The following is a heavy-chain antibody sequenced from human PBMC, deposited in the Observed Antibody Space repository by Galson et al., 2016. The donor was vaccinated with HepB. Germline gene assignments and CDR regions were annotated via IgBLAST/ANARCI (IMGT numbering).Heavy chain of an antibody. CDR3: ARDDDVRESNYYYYGLDV. Sequence: SLRLSCAASGFTFSDYYISWIRQAPGKGLEWVSCISGNGNTIYYADSVKGRFTISRDNANNSLNLQMNSLRAEDTAVCYCARDDDVRESNYYYYGLDVWGKGTTVTVSS. J-gene: IGHJ6*04. CDR2: ISGNGNTI. V-gene: IGHV3-11*01. D-gene: IGHD3-10*01. CDR1: GFTFSDYY.